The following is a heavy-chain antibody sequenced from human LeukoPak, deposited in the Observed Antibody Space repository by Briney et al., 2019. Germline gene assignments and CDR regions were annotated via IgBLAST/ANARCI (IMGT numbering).Heavy chain of an antibody. CDR3: ARGPSRLGYCSSTSCRYYYYGMDV. CDR1: GGSFSGYY. Sequence: SETLSLTCAVYGGSFSGYYWSWIRQPPGKGLEWIGEINHSGSTNYNPSLKSRVTISVDTSKNQFSLKLSSVTAADTAVYYSARGPSRLGYCSSTSCRYYYYGMDVWGKGTTVTVSS. CDR2: INHSGST. V-gene: IGHV4-34*01. D-gene: IGHD2-2*01. J-gene: IGHJ6*04.